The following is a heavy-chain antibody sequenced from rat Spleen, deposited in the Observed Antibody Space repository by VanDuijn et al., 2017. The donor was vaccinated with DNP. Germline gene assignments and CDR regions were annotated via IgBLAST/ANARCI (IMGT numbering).Heavy chain of an antibody. CDR1: GFTFSNYW. Sequence: EVQLVESGGGLVQPGRSLKLSCVTSGFTFSNYWMNWLRQAPGKGLEWVASISNTGGSVYSPDSVEGRFTISRDDVQNTLYLQMNSLRSEDTATYYCAKGYGYKFDYWGQGIMVTVSS. D-gene: IGHD1-9*01. J-gene: IGHJ2*01. V-gene: IGHV5-31*01. CDR3: AKGYGYKFDY. CDR2: ISNTGGSV.